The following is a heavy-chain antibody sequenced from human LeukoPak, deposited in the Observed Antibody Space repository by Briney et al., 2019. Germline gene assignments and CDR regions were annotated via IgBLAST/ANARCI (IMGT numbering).Heavy chain of an antibody. V-gene: IGHV1-3*01. J-gene: IGHJ5*02. D-gene: IGHD2-15*01. CDR1: GYTFTSYA. CDR3: ARDIVVVVAAGNWFDP. CDR2: INAGNGNT. Sequence: GASVKVSCKASGYTFTSYAMHWVRQAPGQRLEWMGWINAGNGNTKYSQKFQGRVTITRDTSASTAYMELSSLRSEDTAVYYCARDIVVVVAAGNWFDPWGQGTLVTVSS.